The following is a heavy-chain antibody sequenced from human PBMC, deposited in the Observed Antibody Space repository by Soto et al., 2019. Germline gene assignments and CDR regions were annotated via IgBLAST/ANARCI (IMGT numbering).Heavy chain of an antibody. CDR3: ARDEGSIVGATTSAY. Sequence: GASVKVSCKASGYTFTSYYIHWVRHAPGQGLEWMGIINPSGGSTSYAQKLQGRVTMTTDTSTSTAYMELRSLRSDDTAVYYCARDEGSIVGATTSAYWGQGTLVTVSS. CDR1: GYTFTSYY. V-gene: IGHV1-46*01. CDR2: INPSGGST. D-gene: IGHD1-26*01. J-gene: IGHJ4*02.